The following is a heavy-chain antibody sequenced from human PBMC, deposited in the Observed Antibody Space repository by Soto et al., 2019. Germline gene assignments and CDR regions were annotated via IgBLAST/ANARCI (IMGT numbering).Heavy chain of an antibody. V-gene: IGHV4-59*01. CDR3: ARGLRATPRESIHFDY. D-gene: IGHD5-12*01. CDR2: IYYSGST. Sequence: QVQLQESGPGLVKPSETLSLTCTVSGGSISSYYWSWIRQPPGKGLEWIGYIYYSGSTNYNPSLKSRVTISVDTSKNQFSLKLSSVTAADTAVYYCARGLRATPRESIHFDYWGQGTLVTVSS. J-gene: IGHJ4*02. CDR1: GGSISSYY.